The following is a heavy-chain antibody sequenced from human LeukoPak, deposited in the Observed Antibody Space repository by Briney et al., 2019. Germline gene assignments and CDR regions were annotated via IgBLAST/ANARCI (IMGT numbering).Heavy chain of an antibody. J-gene: IGHJ4*02. D-gene: IGHD2-8*01. CDR2: IYHSGST. CDR3: ARLTNGNPGDY. V-gene: IGHV4-30-2*01. Sequence: SETLSLTCAVSGGSISSGGYSWSWIRQPPGKGLEWIGYIYHSGSTYYNPSLKSRVTISLDTSQNQFSLKLNSVTAADTAVYYCARLTNGNPGDYWGQGTLVTVSS. CDR1: GGSISSGGYS.